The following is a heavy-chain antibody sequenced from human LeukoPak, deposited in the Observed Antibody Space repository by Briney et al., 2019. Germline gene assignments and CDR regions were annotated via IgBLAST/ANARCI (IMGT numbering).Heavy chain of an antibody. Sequence: PGGSLRLSCAASGFTFSNAWMSWVRQAPGKGLEWVGRIKSKTDGGTTDYAAPVKGRFTISRDDSKNTLYLQMNSLKTEDTAVYYCTTLNYCSSTSCRYMWGQGTLVTVSS. CDR3: TTLNYCSSTSCRYM. J-gene: IGHJ4*02. CDR1: GFTFSNAW. CDR2: IKSKTDGGTT. V-gene: IGHV3-15*01. D-gene: IGHD2-2*01.